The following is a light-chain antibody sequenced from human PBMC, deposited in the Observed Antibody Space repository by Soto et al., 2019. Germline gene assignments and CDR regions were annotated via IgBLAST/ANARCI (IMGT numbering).Light chain of an antibody. CDR2: DAS. CDR1: QNIGRS. CDR3: QQYGAYWT. J-gene: IGKJ1*01. Sequence: IQMTQSPSTLSAFVGDRVTITCRASQNIGRSLAWYQQKPGETPKVLVYDASSLKSGVPSRFSGSGSGTEFTLTISGLQPDDFVTYYCQQYGAYWTFGQGTKVDIK. V-gene: IGKV1-5*01.